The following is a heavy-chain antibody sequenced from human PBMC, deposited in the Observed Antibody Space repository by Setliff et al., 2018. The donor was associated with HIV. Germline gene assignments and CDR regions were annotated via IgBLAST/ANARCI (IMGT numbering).Heavy chain of an antibody. CDR3: ARTTLTIFGVVIPDY. V-gene: IGHV4-61*02. CDR1: GGSVNNGSFY. CDR2: VYSSGST. Sequence: LSLTCTVSGGSVNNGSFYWTWVRQPAGKGLDWIGRVYSSGSTNYNPSLKSRVTISVDTSKNQFSLRLSSVTAADTAVYYCARTTLTIFGVVIPDYWGQGTLVTVSS. D-gene: IGHD3-3*01. J-gene: IGHJ4*02.